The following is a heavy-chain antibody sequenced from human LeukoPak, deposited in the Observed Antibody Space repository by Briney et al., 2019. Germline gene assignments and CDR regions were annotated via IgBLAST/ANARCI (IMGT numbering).Heavy chain of an antibody. D-gene: IGHD3-22*01. CDR1: GITFDDYA. Sequence: GGSLRLSCAASGITFDDYAMHWVRQAPGKGLEWVSGTNWNSRSMGYADSVKGRFTISRDNAKNSLYLQMNSLRAEDTAFYYCAKAPRSYDTSGYYDYWGQGTLVTVSS. CDR2: TNWNSRSM. J-gene: IGHJ4*02. CDR3: AKAPRSYDTSGYYDY. V-gene: IGHV3-9*01.